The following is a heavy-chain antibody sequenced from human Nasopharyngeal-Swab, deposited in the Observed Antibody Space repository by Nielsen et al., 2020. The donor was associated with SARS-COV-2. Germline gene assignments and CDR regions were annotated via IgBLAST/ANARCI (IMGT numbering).Heavy chain of an antibody. J-gene: IGHJ4*02. Sequence: SGPTLVKPTQTLTLTCTFSGFSLSTSGVGVGWIRQPPGKALEWPALIYWDDDKRYSPSLKSRLTITKDTSKNQVVLTMTNMDPVDTATYYCAHKGWGYSSGCFDYWGQGTLVTVSS. CDR2: IYWDDDK. V-gene: IGHV2-5*02. CDR1: GFSLSTSGVG. CDR3: AHKGWGYSSGCFDY. D-gene: IGHD6-19*01.